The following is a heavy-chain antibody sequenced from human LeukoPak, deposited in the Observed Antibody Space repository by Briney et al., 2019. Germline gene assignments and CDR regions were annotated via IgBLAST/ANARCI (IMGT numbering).Heavy chain of an antibody. CDR1: GFTFDDYA. V-gene: IGHV3-49*04. Sequence: GGSLRLSCAASGFTFDDYAMHWVRQVPGKGLEWVGFIRSKIYGGTPEYAASVKGRFTISRDDSKGIAYLQMNSLKTEDTAVYYCTRDQTPYYWGQGTLVTVSS. CDR2: IRSKIYGGTP. CDR3: TRDQTPYY. J-gene: IGHJ4*02.